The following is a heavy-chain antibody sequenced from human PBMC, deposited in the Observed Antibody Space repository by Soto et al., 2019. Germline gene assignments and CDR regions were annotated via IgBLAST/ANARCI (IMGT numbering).Heavy chain of an antibody. Sequence: QVQLVQSGAEVKKPRSSVKVSCKASGGTFSSYAISWVRQAPGQGLEWMGGIIPISGTANYAQKFQGRVTITEDESTSTAYMELSSLRSEDTAVYYCARSQGSSTSLEIYYYYYYGMDVWGQGTTVTVSS. J-gene: IGHJ6*02. CDR2: IIPISGTA. D-gene: IGHD2-2*01. CDR1: GGTFSSYA. V-gene: IGHV1-69*01. CDR3: ARSQGSSTSLEIYYYYYYGMDV.